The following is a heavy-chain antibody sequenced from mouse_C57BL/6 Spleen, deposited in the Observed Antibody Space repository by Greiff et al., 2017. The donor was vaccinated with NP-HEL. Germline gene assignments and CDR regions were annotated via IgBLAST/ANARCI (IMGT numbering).Heavy chain of an antibody. CDR1: GFTFSSYT. J-gene: IGHJ3*01. CDR2: ISGGGGNT. CDR3: ASSYYYGSSYAFAY. D-gene: IGHD1-1*01. Sequence: EVQGVESGGGLVKPGGSLKLSCAASGFTFSSYTMSWVRQTPEKRLEWVATISGGGGNTYYPDSVKGGFTISRDNAKNTLYLQMSSLRSEDTALYYCASSYYYGSSYAFAYWGQGTLVTVSA. V-gene: IGHV5-9*01.